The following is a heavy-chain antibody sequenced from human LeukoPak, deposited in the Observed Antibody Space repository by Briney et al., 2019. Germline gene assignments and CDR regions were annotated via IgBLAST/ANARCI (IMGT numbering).Heavy chain of an antibody. Sequence: PGGSLRLSCAASGFAFSDYCMGWVRQAPGKGLEWISYISFRGAVYNADYVKGRFTVSRDNAKKSLSLQMSSLRPDVTAVYYCARDPRGSFVWGHRFDYWGQGALVTVSS. D-gene: IGHD3-16*01. CDR1: GFAFSDYC. J-gene: IGHJ4*02. V-gene: IGHV3-11*01. CDR2: ISFRGAV. CDR3: ARDPRGSFVWGHRFDY.